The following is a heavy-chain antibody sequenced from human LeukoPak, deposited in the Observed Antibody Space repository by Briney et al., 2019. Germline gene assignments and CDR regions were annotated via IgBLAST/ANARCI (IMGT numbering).Heavy chain of an antibody. Sequence: GASVKVSCKASGYTFTSYYMHWVRQAPGQGLEWMGIINPSGGSTSYAQKFQGRVTMTRDMSTSTVYMELSSLRSEDTAVYYCARVTPTSYSGSWYYFDYWGQGTLVTVSS. V-gene: IGHV1-46*01. CDR1: GYTFTSYY. CDR3: ARVTPTSYSGSWYYFDY. D-gene: IGHD6-13*01. J-gene: IGHJ4*02. CDR2: INPSGGST.